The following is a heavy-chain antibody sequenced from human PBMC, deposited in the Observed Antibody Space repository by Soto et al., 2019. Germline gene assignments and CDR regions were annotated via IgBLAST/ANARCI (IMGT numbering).Heavy chain of an antibody. CDR2: IKSKANGGTA. D-gene: IGHD3-3*01. CDR3: GDFWNFGPVDM. J-gene: IGHJ3*02. CDR1: GFTFSNSW. V-gene: IGHV3-15*07. Sequence: EVQLVESGGGLVKPGGSLTLSCAASGFTFSNSWMNWVRQAPGKGLEWVGRIKSKANGGTADYAAPVQGRFTISRDDSKNTLYLQMNGLKTEDTAVNYCGDFWNFGPVDMWGQGTMVTVSP.